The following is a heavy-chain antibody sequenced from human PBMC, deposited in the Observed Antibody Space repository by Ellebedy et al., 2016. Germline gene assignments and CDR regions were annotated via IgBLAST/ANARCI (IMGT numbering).Heavy chain of an antibody. Sequence: SETLSLTCTVSGYSISSGYYWGWIRQPPGKGLEWIGSIYHSGSTYYNPSLKSRVTISVDTSKNQFSLKLSSVTAADTAVYYCARDPGSWYGFDYWGQGTLVTVSS. D-gene: IGHD6-13*01. CDR2: IYHSGST. CDR3: ARDPGSWYGFDY. J-gene: IGHJ4*02. V-gene: IGHV4-38-2*02. CDR1: GYSISSGYY.